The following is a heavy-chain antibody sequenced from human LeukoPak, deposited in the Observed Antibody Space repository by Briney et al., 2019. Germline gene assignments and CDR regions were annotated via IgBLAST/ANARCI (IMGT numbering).Heavy chain of an antibody. Sequence: SVNVSCKASGGTFSNYAISWVRQAPGQGLEWMGGIIPIFGTANYAQKFQGRVTLTADESTSTAYMELSSLRSEDTAVYYCARLGQIAAAGHNWFDPWGQGTLVTVSS. D-gene: IGHD6-13*01. CDR1: GGTFSNYA. CDR3: ARLGQIAAAGHNWFDP. V-gene: IGHV1-69*01. CDR2: IIPIFGTA. J-gene: IGHJ5*02.